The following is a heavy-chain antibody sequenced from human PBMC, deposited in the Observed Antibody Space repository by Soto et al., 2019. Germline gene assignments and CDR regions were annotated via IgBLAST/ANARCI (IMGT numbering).Heavy chain of an antibody. Sequence: VQLQQWGAGLLKTSETLSLTCAVYGGSFSGYYWSWIRQTPGKRLEWVGDINHGGSANYNPSLKCRVTFSLDLSQNPFSLTLNSVIAADTAVYYCARYSSTWSKYLQHWGRGSLVIVSS. D-gene: IGHD6-13*01. CDR3: ARYSSTWSKYLQH. CDR1: GGSFSGYY. CDR2: INHGGSA. J-gene: IGHJ1*01. V-gene: IGHV4-34*01.